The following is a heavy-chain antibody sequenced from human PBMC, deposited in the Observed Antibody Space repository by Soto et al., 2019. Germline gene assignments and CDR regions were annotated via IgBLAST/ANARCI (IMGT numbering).Heavy chain of an antibody. CDR1: GGTFSSNA. D-gene: IGHD4-17*01. V-gene: IGHV1-69*01. J-gene: IGHJ6*02. CDR2: IMPVFAIA. CDR3: ARARHIDGEPIRGCLDV. Sequence: QVQLVQSGAEVKKPGSSVKVSCKASGGTFSSNAISWVRQAPGQALEWMGGIMPVFAIANYAQKSQGRVTITADESTSTAYMELSRLRSEDTAVYYCARARHIDGEPIRGCLDVWGQGTTVTVSS.